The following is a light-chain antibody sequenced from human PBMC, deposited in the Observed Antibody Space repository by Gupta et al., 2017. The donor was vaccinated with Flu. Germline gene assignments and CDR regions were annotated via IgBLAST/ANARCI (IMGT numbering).Light chain of an antibody. CDR2: EVS. J-gene: IGKJ4*01. CDR3: MQGVQLPLT. Sequence: ISCKSSQSLLHSNGNTYLYWYLQKPGQPPQLLLYEVSNRFSRVPDRFSGGGSGTEFTLKISRVEAEDVGVYFCMQGVQLPLTFGGGTKVDIK. V-gene: IGKV2D-29*01. CDR1: QSLLHSNGNTY.